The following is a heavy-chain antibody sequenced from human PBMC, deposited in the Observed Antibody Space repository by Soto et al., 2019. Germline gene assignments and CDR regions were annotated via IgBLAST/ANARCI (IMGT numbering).Heavy chain of an antibody. CDR3: ARVGAAGYYYDSSAYS. V-gene: IGHV4-31*03. D-gene: IGHD3-22*01. Sequence: PSETLSLTCSVSGASISSTSHYWNWIRQHPGKGLEWIGYIYYSGSTSYSPSLRGRVTISVDTSKNQFSLRLTSVTAADTAVYYCARVGAAGYYYDSSAYSWGQGTLVTVS. CDR1: GASISSTSHY. CDR2: IYYSGST. J-gene: IGHJ4*02.